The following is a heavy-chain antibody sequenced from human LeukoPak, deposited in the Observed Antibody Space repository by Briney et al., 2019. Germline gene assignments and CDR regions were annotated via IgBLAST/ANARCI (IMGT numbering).Heavy chain of an antibody. CDR3: VKGGHKLDIQTTHYYYGLDV. D-gene: IGHD5-12*01. CDR2: VESDASRT. J-gene: IGHJ6*02. V-gene: IGHV3-74*03. CDR1: GFTLSDHW. Sequence: PGGSLRLSCVASGFTLSDHWMDWVRHGPSRGLAHVSRVESDASRTTYADSVKGRFTISRDDAKNTMYLQMNSLRVEDTAVYYCVKGGHKLDIQTTHYYYGLDVWGQGTTVAVS.